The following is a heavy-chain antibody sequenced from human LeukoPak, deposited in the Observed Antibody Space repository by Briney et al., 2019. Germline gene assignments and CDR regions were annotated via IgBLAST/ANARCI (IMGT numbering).Heavy chain of an antibody. J-gene: IGHJ4*02. CDR1: GFTFSGSA. D-gene: IGHD3-10*01. CDR2: IRSTANGYAT. V-gene: IGHV3-73*01. CDR3: TGNYYGSGSYADFDY. Sequence: GGSLRLSCAASGFTFSGSALHWVRQASGKWLEWVGRIRSTANGYATAYAASVKGRFTISRDDSKNTAYLQMDSLKTEDTAVYYCTGNYYGSGSYADFDYWGQGTLVTVSS.